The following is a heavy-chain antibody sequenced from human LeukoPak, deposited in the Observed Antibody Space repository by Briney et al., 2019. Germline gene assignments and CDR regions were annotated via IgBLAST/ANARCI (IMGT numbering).Heavy chain of an antibody. D-gene: IGHD1-26*01. V-gene: IGHV3-23*01. Sequence: PGGSLRLSCAASGFTFSSYAMSWVRQAPGKGLEWVSAISGSGGGTYYADSVKGRFTISRDNSKNALYLQMNSLRAEDTAAYYCATPTELPFDYWGQGTLVTVSS. CDR2: ISGSGGGT. CDR3: ATPTELPFDY. J-gene: IGHJ4*02. CDR1: GFTFSSYA.